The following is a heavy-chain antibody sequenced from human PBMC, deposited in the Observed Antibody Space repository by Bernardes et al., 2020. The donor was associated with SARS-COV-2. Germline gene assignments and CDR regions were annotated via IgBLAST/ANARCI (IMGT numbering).Heavy chain of an antibody. V-gene: IGHV3-33*01. Sequence: GGSLRLSCAASGFTFSSYGMHWVRQAPGKGLEWVAVIWYDGSNKYYADSVKGRFTISRDNSKNTLYLQMNSLRAEDTAVYYCARDPPSMTTVTTTDYWGQGTLVTVSS. CDR3: ARDPPSMTTVTTTDY. CDR2: IWYDGSNK. CDR1: GFTFSSYG. J-gene: IGHJ4*02. D-gene: IGHD4-17*01.